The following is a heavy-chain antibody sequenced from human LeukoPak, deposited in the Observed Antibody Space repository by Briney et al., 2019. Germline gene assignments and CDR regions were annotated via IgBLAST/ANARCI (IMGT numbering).Heavy chain of an antibody. D-gene: IGHD3-10*01. J-gene: IGHJ4*02. CDR1: GYTFTGYY. Sequence: ASVKVSCKASGYTFTGYYMHWVRQAPGQGLEWMGWISPNSGGTNYAQKFQGRVTMTRDTSTSTAYMELSRLRSDDTAVYYCARDLRGSGSYYTYYFDYWGQGTLVTVSS. CDR2: ISPNSGGT. CDR3: ARDLRGSGSYYTYYFDY. V-gene: IGHV1-2*02.